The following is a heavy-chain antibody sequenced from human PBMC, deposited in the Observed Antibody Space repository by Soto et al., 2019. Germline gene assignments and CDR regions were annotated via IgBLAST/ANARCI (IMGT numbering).Heavy chain of an antibody. CDR3: ARGPLKPDYYGQGWFDP. CDR1: GGSFSGYY. D-gene: IGHD3-10*01. CDR2: INHSAST. V-gene: IGHV4-34*01. J-gene: IGHJ5*02. Sequence: QVQLQQWGAGLLKPSETLSLTCAVYGGSFSGYYWSWIRQPPGKGLECIGEINHSASTNHNPSLKSRVTISVDTSKSQFALKLSSATAADTAVYYCARGPLKPDYYGQGWFDPWGQGTLVTVSS.